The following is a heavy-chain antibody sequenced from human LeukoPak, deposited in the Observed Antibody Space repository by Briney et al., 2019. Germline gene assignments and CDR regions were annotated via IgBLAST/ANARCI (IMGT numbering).Heavy chain of an antibody. V-gene: IGHV4-34*01. CDR2: INHSGST. CDR3: VRGYRLGHSDTAMRKLKYLDY. D-gene: IGHD5-18*01. CDR1: GGSISSYY. Sequence: SETLSLTCTVSGGSISSYYWSWIRQPPGKGLEWIGEINHSGSTNYNPSLKSRVTISVDTSKNQFSLKLSSVTAADTAVYYCVRGYRLGHSDTAMRKLKYLDYWGQGTLVTVSS. J-gene: IGHJ4*02.